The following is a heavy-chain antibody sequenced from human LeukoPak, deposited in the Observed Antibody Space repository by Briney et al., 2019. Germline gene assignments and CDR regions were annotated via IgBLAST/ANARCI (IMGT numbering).Heavy chain of an antibody. CDR3: ARDSSYYYDRYYYGMDV. CDR2: ISSSGSTI. Sequence: GGSLRLSCAASGFTFSSYEMNWVRQAPGKGLERVSYISSSGSTIYYADSVKGRFTISRDNAKNSLYLQVNSLRAEDTAVYYCARDSSYYYDRYYYGMDVWGQGTTVTVSS. V-gene: IGHV3-48*03. CDR1: GFTFSSYE. J-gene: IGHJ6*02. D-gene: IGHD3-22*01.